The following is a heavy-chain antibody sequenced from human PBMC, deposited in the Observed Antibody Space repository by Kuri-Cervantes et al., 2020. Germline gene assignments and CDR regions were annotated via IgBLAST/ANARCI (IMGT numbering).Heavy chain of an antibody. Sequence: GESLKISCAASGFTVSSYYMSWVRQAPGKGLEWVSLIYSGGSTYYADSVKGRFTISSDNSKNTLYLQMNTLRAEDTAVYYCARDLVALDPYYYYGMDVWGQGTTVTVSS. CDR2: IYSGGST. CDR1: GFTVSSYY. CDR3: ARDLVALDPYYYYGMDV. D-gene: IGHD5-12*01. V-gene: IGHV3-53*01. J-gene: IGHJ6*02.